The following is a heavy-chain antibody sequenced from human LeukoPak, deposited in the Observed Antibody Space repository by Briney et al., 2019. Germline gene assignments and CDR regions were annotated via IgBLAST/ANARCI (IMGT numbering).Heavy chain of an antibody. J-gene: IGHJ2*01. D-gene: IGHD3-10*01. V-gene: IGHV4-34*01. CDR1: GGSFSSYS. CDR2: LIEKGNA. CDR3: ARGYYPPRWYFDL. Sequence: SETLSLTCALYGGSFSSYSWSWTWIRQTPEKGLEWIGELIEKGNANYNPSLKSRVTVDLDTSKNQFSLKLTSMTAADTAMYYCARGYYPPRWYFDLWGRGTLVTVS.